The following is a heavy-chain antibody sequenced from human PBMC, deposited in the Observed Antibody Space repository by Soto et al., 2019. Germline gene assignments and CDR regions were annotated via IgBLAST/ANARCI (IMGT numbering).Heavy chain of an antibody. D-gene: IGHD2-2*01. Sequence: ASVKVSCKASGYTFTGYYMHWVRQAPGQGLEWMGWINPNSGGTNYAQKFQGWVTMTRDTSISTAYMELSRLRSDDTAVYYCARGEYQPIDYYYYGMDVWGQGTTVTVYS. J-gene: IGHJ6*02. CDR3: ARGEYQPIDYYYYGMDV. CDR2: INPNSGGT. CDR1: GYTFTGYY. V-gene: IGHV1-2*04.